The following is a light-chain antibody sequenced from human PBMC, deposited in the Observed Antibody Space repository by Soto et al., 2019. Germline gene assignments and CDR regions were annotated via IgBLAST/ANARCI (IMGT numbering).Light chain of an antibody. CDR1: QSVSSSY. CDR2: GTS. CDR3: QQYGSSMYT. V-gene: IGKV3-20*01. J-gene: IGKJ2*01. Sequence: EIVLTQSPGNLSLSPWERATLSCRASQSVSSSYLAWYQQKPGQAPRLLIYGTSSRATGIPDRFSGSGSGTDFTITISRLEPEDFAVYYCQQYGSSMYTFGQGTKLEIK.